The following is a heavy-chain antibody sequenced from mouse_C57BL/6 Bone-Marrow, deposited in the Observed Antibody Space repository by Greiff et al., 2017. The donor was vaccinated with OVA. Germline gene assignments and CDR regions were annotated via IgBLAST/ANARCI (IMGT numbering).Heavy chain of an antibody. CDR3: ARDAMDY. CDR2: IYPGDGDT. V-gene: IGHV1-82*01. CDR1: GYAFSSSW. Sequence: QVQLQQSGPELVKPGASVKISCTASGYAFSSSWMNWVKQRPGKGLEWIGRIYPGDGDTNYNGKLKGKVTLTADKSSSTAYMQLSSLTSEDSAVYVCARDAMDYGGQGTSVTVSS. J-gene: IGHJ4*01.